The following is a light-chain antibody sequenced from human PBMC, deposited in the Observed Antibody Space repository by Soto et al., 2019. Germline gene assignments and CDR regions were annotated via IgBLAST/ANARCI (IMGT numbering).Light chain of an antibody. V-gene: IGKV1-39*01. CDR2: AAS. CDR1: QSINSD. Sequence: DIQMTQSPSSQSASVGDRVTITCRASQSINSDLNWYQQKPGKAPKLLIYAASSLQSGVPSRFSGSGSETDFTLTITSLQPDDFATYYCQQSFSTPRTFGQGTRVDI. J-gene: IGKJ1*01. CDR3: QQSFSTPRT.